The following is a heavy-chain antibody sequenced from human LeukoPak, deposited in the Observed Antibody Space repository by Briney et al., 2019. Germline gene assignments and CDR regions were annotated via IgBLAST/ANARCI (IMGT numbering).Heavy chain of an antibody. CDR1: GGSISNTNW. D-gene: IGHD7-27*01. V-gene: IGHV4-4*02. CDR2: VNLQGST. Sequence: PSETLSLTCGVSGGSISNTNWWTWFRQPPGKGLEWIGEVNLQGSTNYNPSLKSRVAISVDKSENHISLKLTSVTAADAAVYYCARLGQPNAFDIWGQGTMVTVSS. CDR3: ARLGQPNAFDI. J-gene: IGHJ3*02.